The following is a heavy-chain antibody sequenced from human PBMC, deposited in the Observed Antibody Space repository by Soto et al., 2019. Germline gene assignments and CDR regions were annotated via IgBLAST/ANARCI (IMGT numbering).Heavy chain of an antibody. CDR1: GFTFSSYC. V-gene: IGHV3-30*19. Sequence: PGGSLRLSCAASGFTFSSYCMHWVRQAPGKGLEWVAVISYDGSNKYYADSVKGRFTISRDNSKNTLYLQMNSLRAEDTAVYYCARDRAKSPVFYYYYYGMDVWGQGTTVTVSS. CDR2: ISYDGSNK. J-gene: IGHJ6*02. CDR3: ARDRAKSPVFYYYYYGMDV.